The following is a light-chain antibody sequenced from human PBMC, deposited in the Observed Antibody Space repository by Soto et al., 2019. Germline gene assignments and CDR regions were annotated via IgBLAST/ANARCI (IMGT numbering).Light chain of an antibody. Sequence: QSALTQPASVSGSPGQSITISCTGTSSGVGSHKLVSWYQQSPGEAPKLIIYEGTKRPSGVSSRFSGSKSGNTASLTISGLQAVDQADYYCCSYADGSTFLVLFGGGIKLTVL. V-gene: IGLV2-23*03. CDR1: SSGVGSHKL. CDR2: EGT. CDR3: CSYADGSTFLVL. J-gene: IGLJ2*01.